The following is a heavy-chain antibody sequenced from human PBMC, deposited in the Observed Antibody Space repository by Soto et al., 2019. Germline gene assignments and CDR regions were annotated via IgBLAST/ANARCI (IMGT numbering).Heavy chain of an antibody. CDR1: GGTFSSYA. Sequence: GASVKVSCKASGGTFSSYAISWVRQAPGQGLEWMGGIIPIFGTANYAQKFQGRATITADESTSTAYMELSSLRSEDTAVYYCAREMGYYDSSGYSCWGQGTLVTVSS. D-gene: IGHD3-22*01. J-gene: IGHJ4*02. CDR3: AREMGYYDSSGYSC. V-gene: IGHV1-69*13. CDR2: IIPIFGTA.